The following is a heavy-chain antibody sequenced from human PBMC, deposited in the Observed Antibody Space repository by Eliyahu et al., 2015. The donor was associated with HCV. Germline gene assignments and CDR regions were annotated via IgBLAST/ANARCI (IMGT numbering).Heavy chain of an antibody. V-gene: IGHV2-26*01. J-gene: IGHJ6*03. CDR2: IFSSDET. Sequence: QVTLKESGPVLVKPTETLTLTCTVSGFSLNKRLGVSWIRQPPGKALEWLGHIFSSDETSYSTSLRSRLTISKDTPKSQVVLTMTNMDPLDTGTYYCARVSTELLLWTWWYYMDVWGKGTTVSVSS. CDR1: GFSLNKRLG. CDR3: ARVSTELLLWTWWYYMDV. D-gene: IGHD1-26*01.